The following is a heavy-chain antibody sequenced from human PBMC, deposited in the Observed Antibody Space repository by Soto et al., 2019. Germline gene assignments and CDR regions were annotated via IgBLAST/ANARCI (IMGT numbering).Heavy chain of an antibody. Sequence: GGSLRLSCVASGFSFSSHSVTWVRQAPGKGPEWVSTISGSGGHIYYVDSVKGRFTISRDNSKNTLYLQMNSLGAEDTALYYCEKSPLAAMAPFDYWGQGTLVTVSS. V-gene: IGHV3-23*01. CDR3: EKSPLAAMAPFDY. CDR1: GFSFSSHS. CDR2: ISGSGGHI. J-gene: IGHJ4*02. D-gene: IGHD5-18*01.